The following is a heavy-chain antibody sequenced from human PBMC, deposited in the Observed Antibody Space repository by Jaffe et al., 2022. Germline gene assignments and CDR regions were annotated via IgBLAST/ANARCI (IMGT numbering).Heavy chain of an antibody. D-gene: IGHD3-10*01. J-gene: IGHJ4*02. Sequence: QVQLVQSGAEVKKPGASVKVSCKASGYTFTGYYMHWVRQAPGQGLEWMGWINPNSGGTNYAQKFQGRVTMTRDTSISTAYMELSRLRSDDTAVYYCARGPLWFGEFAYFDYWGQGTLVTVSS. CDR1: GYTFTGYY. CDR2: INPNSGGT. V-gene: IGHV1-2*02. CDR3: ARGPLWFGEFAYFDY.